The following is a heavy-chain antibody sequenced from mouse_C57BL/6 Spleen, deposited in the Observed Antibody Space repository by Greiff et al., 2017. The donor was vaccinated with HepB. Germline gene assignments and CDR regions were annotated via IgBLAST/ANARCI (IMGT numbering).Heavy chain of an antibody. Sequence: QVQLQQPGAELVKPGASVKLSCKASGYTFTSYWMHWVNQRPGQGLEWIGMIHPNSGSTNYNEKFKSKATLTVDKSSSTAYMQLSSLTSEDSAVYYCAQIYYGNYGYFDYWGQGTTLTVSS. D-gene: IGHD2-1*01. V-gene: IGHV1-64*01. J-gene: IGHJ2*01. CDR3: AQIYYGNYGYFDY. CDR1: GYTFTSYW. CDR2: IHPNSGST.